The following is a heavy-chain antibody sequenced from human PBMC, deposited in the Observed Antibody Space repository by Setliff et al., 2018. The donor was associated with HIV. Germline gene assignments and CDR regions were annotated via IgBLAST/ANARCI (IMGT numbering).Heavy chain of an antibody. CDR3: ARGLNYYGSGSYLPLGY. CDR1: GGSFNDYY. D-gene: IGHD3-10*01. CDR2: IGHSGST. Sequence: SETLSLTCAVYGGSFNDYYWTWIRQPPGKGLEWIGEIGHSGSTKYHASLKSRVTISIDTSKNQISLKLSSVTAADTAVYYCARGLNYYGSGSYLPLGYWGQGTLGTVSS. J-gene: IGHJ4*02. V-gene: IGHV4-34*01.